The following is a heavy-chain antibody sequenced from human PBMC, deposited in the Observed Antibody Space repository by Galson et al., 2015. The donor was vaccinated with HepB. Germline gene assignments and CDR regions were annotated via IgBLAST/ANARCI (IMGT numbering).Heavy chain of an antibody. CDR1: GGSISSSSYY. CDR3: AREASDSSGYYPHSDY. Sequence: ETLSLTCTVSGGSISSSSYYWGWIRQPPGKGLEWIGSIYYSGSTYYNPSLKSRVTISVDTSRNQFSLKLSSVTAADTAVYYCAREASDSSGYYPHSDYWGQGTLVTVSS. J-gene: IGHJ4*02. V-gene: IGHV4-39*02. D-gene: IGHD3-22*01. CDR2: IYYSGST.